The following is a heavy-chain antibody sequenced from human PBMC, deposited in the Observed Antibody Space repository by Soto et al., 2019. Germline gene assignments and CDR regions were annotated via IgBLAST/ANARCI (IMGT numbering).Heavy chain of an antibody. V-gene: IGHV3-7*01. D-gene: IGHD6-19*01. CDR3: ATEHCIILSVAVFAF. CDR1: GFTFSSYW. Sequence: GGSLRLSCAASGFTFSSYWMSWVRQAPGKGLEWVANIKQDGSEKYYVDSVKGRFTISRDNAKNSLYLQMNSLRAEDTAEYYWATEHCIILSVAVFAFWVKGTLVPVSP. CDR2: IKQDGSEK. J-gene: IGHJ3*01.